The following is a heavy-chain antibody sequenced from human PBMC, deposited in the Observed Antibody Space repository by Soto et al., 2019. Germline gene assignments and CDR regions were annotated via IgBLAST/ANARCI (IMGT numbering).Heavy chain of an antibody. Sequence: ASVKVSCKASGYTFTSYGTSWVRQAPGQGLEWMGWISAYNGNTNYAQKLQGRVTMTADTSTSTAYMELRSLRSDDTAVYYCARDGYYDYVWGSYRSLLSYYYGMDVWGQGTTVTVSS. J-gene: IGHJ6*02. CDR3: ARDGYYDYVWGSYRSLLSYYYGMDV. D-gene: IGHD3-16*02. CDR1: GYTFTSYG. CDR2: ISAYNGNT. V-gene: IGHV1-18*01.